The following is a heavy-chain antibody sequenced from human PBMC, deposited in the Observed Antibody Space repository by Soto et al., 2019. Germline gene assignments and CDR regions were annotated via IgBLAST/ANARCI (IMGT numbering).Heavy chain of an antibody. CDR2: IIPIFGTA. Sequence: ASVKVSCKASGGTFSSYAISWVRQAPGQGLEWMGGIIPIFGTANYAQKFQGRVTITADESTSTAYMELSSLRSEDTAVYYCARAGIVVVPAANYYYYGMDVWGQGTTVTVSS. CDR3: ARAGIVVVPAANYYYYGMDV. V-gene: IGHV1-69*13. CDR1: GGTFSSYA. J-gene: IGHJ6*02. D-gene: IGHD2-2*01.